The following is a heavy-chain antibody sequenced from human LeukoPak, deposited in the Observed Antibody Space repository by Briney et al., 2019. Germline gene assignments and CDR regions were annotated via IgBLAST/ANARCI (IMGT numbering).Heavy chain of an antibody. V-gene: IGHV3-23*01. CDR3: VSQRDHRVAVAGSFDN. J-gene: IGHJ4*02. CDR1: GFTFSNFA. CDR2: ISPDGNYI. Sequence: GGSLRLSCAASGFTFSNFAMSWVCQTPGTGLAWLSAISPDGNYIYYADSVKGRFTTSRDNSKNTLYLQMTSLRVEDTAVYFCVSQRDHRVAVAGSFDNWGQGTLISVSP. D-gene: IGHD6-19*01.